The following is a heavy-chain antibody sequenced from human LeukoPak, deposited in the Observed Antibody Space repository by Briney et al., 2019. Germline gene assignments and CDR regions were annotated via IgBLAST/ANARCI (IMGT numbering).Heavy chain of an antibody. V-gene: IGHV3-21*01. CDR2: ISSSSSYI. CDR1: GFTFSTYT. D-gene: IGHD4-23*01. Sequence: GGSLRLSCVASGFTFSTYTMVWVRQAPGKGLEWVSSISSSSSYIFNADSVKGRFTISRDNARNSLYLQMNSLRAEDTALYYCARDGDTVLTRGYYYYMDVWGKGTTVTVSS. J-gene: IGHJ6*03. CDR3: ARDGDTVLTRGYYYYMDV.